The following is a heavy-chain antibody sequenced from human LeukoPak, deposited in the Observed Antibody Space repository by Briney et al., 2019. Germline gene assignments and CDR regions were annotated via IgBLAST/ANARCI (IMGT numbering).Heavy chain of an antibody. D-gene: IGHD3-3*01. J-gene: IGHJ4*02. Sequence: ASVKVSCKASGYTFTSYGISWVRQAPGQGLEWMGWISAYNGNINYAQKLQGKVTMTTDTSTSTAYMELRSLRSDDTAVYYCGRVDTIFGVVPLDYWGQGTLVTVSS. CDR2: ISAYNGNI. CDR1: GYTFTSYG. CDR3: GRVDTIFGVVPLDY. V-gene: IGHV1-18*01.